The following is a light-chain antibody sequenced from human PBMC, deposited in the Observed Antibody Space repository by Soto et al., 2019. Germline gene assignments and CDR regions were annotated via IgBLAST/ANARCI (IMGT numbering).Light chain of an antibody. J-gene: IGLJ2*01. CDR3: AAWDDRLSDVL. CDR2: SNY. Sequence: QSVLTQPPSASGTPGQRVTISCSGSNSNIGSNPVHWYQQFPGTAPKVLIYSNYQRPSGVPDRFSGSKSGTSASLAISGLQSEDEDDYYCAAWDDRLSDVLFGGGTKATVL. V-gene: IGLV1-44*01. CDR1: NSNIGSNP.